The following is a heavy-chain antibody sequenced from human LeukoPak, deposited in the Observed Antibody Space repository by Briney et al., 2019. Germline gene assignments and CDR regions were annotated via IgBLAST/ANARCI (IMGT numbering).Heavy chain of an antibody. J-gene: IGHJ4*02. V-gene: IGHV1-24*01. Sequence: ASVKVSCKVSGYTLTEISMHWVRQAPGQGREGMGGFNPEDVETIYARRFQGRLTVTEDTSTDTAYIDLSRLRAEDTAMYYCATESVGYSAVHYFDSWGQGALVTVSS. CDR3: ATESVGYSAVHYFDS. CDR2: FNPEDVET. D-gene: IGHD5-24*01. CDR1: GYTLTEIS.